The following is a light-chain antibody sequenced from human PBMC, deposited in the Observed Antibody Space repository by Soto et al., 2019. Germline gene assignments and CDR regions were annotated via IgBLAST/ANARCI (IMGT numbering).Light chain of an antibody. J-gene: IGLJ3*02. V-gene: IGLV2-8*01. CDR1: SSDVGGYNY. CDR3: SSYAGSNNLGV. CDR2: EVS. Sequence: QSVLTQPPSVSGSPGQSVTISCTGTSSDVGGYNYVSWYQQHPGKAPKLMIYEVSKRPSGVPDRFSGSKSGNTASLTVSGLQAEDEADYCCSSYAGSNNLGVFGGGTKLTVL.